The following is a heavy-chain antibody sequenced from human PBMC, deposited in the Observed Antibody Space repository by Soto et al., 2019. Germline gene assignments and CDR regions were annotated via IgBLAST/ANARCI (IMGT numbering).Heavy chain of an antibody. J-gene: IGHJ5*02. Sequence: EVQLVESGGGLVQPGGSLKLSCAASGFTFSGSAMHWVRRAAGKGLEWIGRIRSKPHSYATAYAASVKGRFTISRDDSKKTAYLQMNSLKTEDTAVYYCTKSPDFAPWGQGTLVTVSS. CDR2: IRSKPHSYAT. V-gene: IGHV3-73*02. CDR3: TKSPDFAP. CDR1: GFTFSGSA.